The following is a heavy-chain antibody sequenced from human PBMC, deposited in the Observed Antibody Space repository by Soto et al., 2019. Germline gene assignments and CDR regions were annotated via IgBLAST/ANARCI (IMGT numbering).Heavy chain of an antibody. D-gene: IGHD2-2*01. V-gene: IGHV3-74*01. CDR3: AREISTSRPYYFDY. J-gene: IGHJ4*02. CDR1: GFTFTNYW. CDR2: INSDGSVT. Sequence: EVQLVESGGGLVQPGGSLRLSCAVSGFTFTNYWMHWVRQAPGQGLVWVSRINSDGSVTNYADSVKGRFTTSRDNAKNTLYLQVNSLRAEDTAVYYCAREISTSRPYYFDYWGPGTLVTVSS.